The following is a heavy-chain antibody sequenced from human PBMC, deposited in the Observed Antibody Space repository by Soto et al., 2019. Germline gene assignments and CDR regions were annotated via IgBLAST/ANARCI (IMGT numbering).Heavy chain of an antibody. CDR3: AAGEASSRNLAPYDLDF. Sequence: SETLSLTCTVSGGSISSYYWSWIRQPPGKGLEWIGYIYYSGTTSFFPSYNPSLRSRVTISEDTSKNQFSLKLLSVTTADTAVYFCAAGEASSRNLAPYDLDFWGQGTLVTVSS. D-gene: IGHD6-13*01. CDR1: GGSISSYY. J-gene: IGHJ4*02. V-gene: IGHV4-59*01. CDR2: IYYSGTT.